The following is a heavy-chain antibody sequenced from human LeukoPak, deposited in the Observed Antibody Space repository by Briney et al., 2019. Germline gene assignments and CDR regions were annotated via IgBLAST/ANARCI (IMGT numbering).Heavy chain of an antibody. V-gene: IGHV4-4*07. D-gene: IGHD3-22*01. Sequence: SETLSLTCTVSGGSISSYYWSWIRQPAGKGLEWIGRIYTSGSTNYNPSLKSRVTMSVDTSKNQFSLKLSSVTAADTAVYYCARDTYYYDSSGSRLLDYWGQGTLVTVSS. CDR1: GGSISSYY. J-gene: IGHJ4*02. CDR2: IYTSGST. CDR3: ARDTYYYDSSGSRLLDY.